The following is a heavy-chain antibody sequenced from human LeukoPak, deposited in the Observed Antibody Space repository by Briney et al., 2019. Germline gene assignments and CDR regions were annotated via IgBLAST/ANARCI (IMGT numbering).Heavy chain of an antibody. CDR3: AREGAVAGLEDAFDI. CDR2: ISYDGSNK. D-gene: IGHD6-19*01. V-gene: IGHV3-30-3*01. Sequence: GGSLRLSCAASGFTFSSYAMHWVRQAPGKGLEWVAVISYDGSNKYYADSVKGRFTISRDNAKNSLYLQMNSLRAEDTAVYYCAREGAVAGLEDAFDIWGQGTMVTVSS. CDR1: GFTFSSYA. J-gene: IGHJ3*02.